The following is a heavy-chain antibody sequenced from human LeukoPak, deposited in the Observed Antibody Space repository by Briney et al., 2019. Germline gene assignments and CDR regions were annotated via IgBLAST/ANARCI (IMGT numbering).Heavy chain of an antibody. J-gene: IGHJ4*02. CDR3: AKDHIAVAADYFDY. CDR1: GFTFSSYS. CDR2: ISSSSSTI. D-gene: IGHD6-19*01. V-gene: IGHV3-48*01. Sequence: GGSLRLSCAASGFTFSSYSMNWVRQAPGKGLEWVSYISSSSSTIYYADSVKGRFTISRDNSKNTLYLQMNSLRAEDTAVYYCAKDHIAVAADYFDYWGQGTLVTASS.